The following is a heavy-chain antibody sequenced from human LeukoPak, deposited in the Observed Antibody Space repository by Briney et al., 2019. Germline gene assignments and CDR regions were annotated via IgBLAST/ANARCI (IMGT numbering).Heavy chain of an antibody. V-gene: IGHV5-51*01. D-gene: IGHD4-23*01. CDR1: GYSFSNYW. CDR3: ARRYNGGNTYYFDY. Sequence: GESLKISCKGSGYSFSNYWIGWVRQMPGKGLDLMGIIYPGDSDSRYSPSFQGQVNISADKSISTAYLQWSSLKASDTAMYYCARRYNGGNTYYFDYWGQGTLVTVSS. CDR2: IYPGDSDS. J-gene: IGHJ4*02.